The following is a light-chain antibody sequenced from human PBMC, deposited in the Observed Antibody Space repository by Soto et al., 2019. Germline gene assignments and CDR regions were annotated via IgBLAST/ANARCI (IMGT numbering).Light chain of an antibody. V-gene: IGKV3-20*01. CDR1: QSVSNSH. J-gene: IGKJ4*02. Sequence: PGERATLSCRASQSVSNSHLAWHQQKPGQAPRLLIFGVSSRAAGIPDRFSGSGSGTDFTLTISRLEPEDYAVYYCQQYNKSPLTFLGGTKLNIK. CDR2: GVS. CDR3: QQYNKSPLT.